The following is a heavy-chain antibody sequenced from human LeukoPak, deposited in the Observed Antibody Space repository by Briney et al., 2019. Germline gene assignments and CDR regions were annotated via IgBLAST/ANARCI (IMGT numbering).Heavy chain of an antibody. J-gene: IGHJ4*02. CDR2: ICPDGTGI. V-gene: IGHV3-74*01. CDR1: GFIFSSYW. CDR3: VRDFRSADY. Sequence: PGGSLRLSCAASGFIFSSYWMHWVRQAPGKGPMWVSRICPDGTGISYADSVKARFTTSRDNAKNTVYLQMNSLREEDTAVYYCVRDFRSADYWGQGPLVTVSS.